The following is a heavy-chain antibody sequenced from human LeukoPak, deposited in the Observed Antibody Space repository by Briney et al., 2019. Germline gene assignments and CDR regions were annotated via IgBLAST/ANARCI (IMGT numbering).Heavy chain of an antibody. CDR3: ARSDSSGRWY. Sequence: SETLSLTCAVYGGSFSGCYWSWIRQPPGKGLEWIGEINHSGSTNYNPSLKSRLTLSVDTSKNQFSLKLSSVTAADTAVYYCARSDSSGRWYWGQGTLVTVSS. CDR1: GGSFSGCY. D-gene: IGHD3-22*01. J-gene: IGHJ4*02. V-gene: IGHV4-34*01. CDR2: INHSGST.